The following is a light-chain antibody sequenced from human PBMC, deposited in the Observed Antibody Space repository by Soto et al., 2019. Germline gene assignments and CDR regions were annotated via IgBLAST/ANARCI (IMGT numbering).Light chain of an antibody. Sequence: EAVLTQSPAILSVSPGERGSLSCRASESINSNLAWYQQKPGQPPRLLIYAASTRATDIPARFSGSGSETELTLTINILQSEVFAVYYCQQYNFWSRSFGKGTKVAIK. CDR3: QQYNFWSRS. V-gene: IGKV3D-15*01. J-gene: IGKJ1*01. CDR2: AAS. CDR1: ESINSN.